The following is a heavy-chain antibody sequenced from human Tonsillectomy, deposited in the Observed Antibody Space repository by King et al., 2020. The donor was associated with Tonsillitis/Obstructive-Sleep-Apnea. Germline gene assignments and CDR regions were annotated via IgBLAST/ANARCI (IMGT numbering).Heavy chain of an antibody. V-gene: IGHV3-43*01. D-gene: IGHD3-3*01. J-gene: IGHJ4*02. CDR3: AKAIFGIVTPFDY. CDR2: ITWDGART. CDR1: GFTFDDYT. Sequence: QLVQSGGVVVQPGGSLRLSCAASGFTFDDYTMHWVRQAPGKGLEWVSLITWDGARTYYADSVKGRFTISRDNSKNSLYLQMNSLRTEDTALYYCAKAIFGIVTPFDYWGQGTRVTVSS.